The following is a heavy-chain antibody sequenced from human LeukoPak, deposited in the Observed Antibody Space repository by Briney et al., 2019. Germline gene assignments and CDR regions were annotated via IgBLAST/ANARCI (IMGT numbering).Heavy chain of an antibody. CDR1: DYSFTKYG. CDR2: ISGYSGNT. Sequence: ASVNVSCKASDYSFTKYGINWIRQAPGQGPEWMGWISGYSGNTDFAQKFQGRLTMTTDTSTSTAFMELRSLRSDDTAIYYCSRTYSGSFRRVGEYDYWGQGTQVTVSS. J-gene: IGHJ4*02. CDR3: SRTYSGSFRRVGEYDY. V-gene: IGHV1-18*01. D-gene: IGHD3-10*01.